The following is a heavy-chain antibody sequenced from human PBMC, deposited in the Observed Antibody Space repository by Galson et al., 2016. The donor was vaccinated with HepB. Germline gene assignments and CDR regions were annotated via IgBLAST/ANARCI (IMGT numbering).Heavy chain of an antibody. Sequence: SVKVSCKASGYTFTSYYMHWVRQAPGQGLEWIGIINPSGCSTSYAQKFQGRVTMTRDTSTSTVYMELSSLRSEDTAVYYCARDRHYCGSGSYPSRYFDYWGQGTLVTVSS. V-gene: IGHV1-46*01. CDR2: INPSGCST. J-gene: IGHJ4*02. CDR1: GYTFTSYY. D-gene: IGHD3-10*01. CDR3: ARDRHYCGSGSYPSRYFDY.